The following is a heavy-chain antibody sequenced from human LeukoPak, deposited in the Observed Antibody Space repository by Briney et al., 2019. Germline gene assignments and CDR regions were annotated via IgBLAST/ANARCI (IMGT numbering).Heavy chain of an antibody. CDR3: ARDRPPDY. CDR2: IFHSGST. Sequence: SETLSLTCTVSGGSISSGDYYWRWIRQPPGKGLEWIGYIFHSGSTYYNPSLKSRVTISVDRSKNQFSLKVSSVTAADTAVYYCARDRPPDYWGQGTLVTVSS. CDR1: GGSISSGDYY. V-gene: IGHV4-30-2*01. J-gene: IGHJ4*02.